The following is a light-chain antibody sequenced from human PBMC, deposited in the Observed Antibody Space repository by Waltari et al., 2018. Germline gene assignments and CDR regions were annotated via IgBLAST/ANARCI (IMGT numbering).Light chain of an antibody. CDR2: KDT. V-gene: IGLV3-25*03. J-gene: IGLJ2*01. CDR1: ALPKQY. Sequence: SYELTQPPAVSVAPGPPARITCPGDALPKQYTYLYQQKPGQAPVMEIYKDTERPSEIPERFSGSRSGTTVTLTISGVQAEDEADYYCQSADSSDSYVIFGGGTKLSVL. CDR3: QSADSSDSYVI.